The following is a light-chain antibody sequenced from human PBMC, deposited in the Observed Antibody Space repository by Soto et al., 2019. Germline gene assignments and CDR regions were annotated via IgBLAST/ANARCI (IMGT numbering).Light chain of an antibody. CDR2: AAS. CDR3: QQSYSTPPT. CDR1: QSISSY. Sequence: DIQMTQSPSSLSASVGDSVTITCRASQSISSYLHWYQQKPGKAPKLLIYAASSWQSGVPSRFSGSGSGTDFTLTISSLQPEEFATYYCQQSYSTPPTFGQGTKVEIK. J-gene: IGKJ1*01. V-gene: IGKV1-39*01.